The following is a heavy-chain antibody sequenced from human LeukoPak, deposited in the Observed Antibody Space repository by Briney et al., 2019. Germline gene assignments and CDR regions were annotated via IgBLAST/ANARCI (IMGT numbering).Heavy chain of an antibody. CDR1: GGSFSSYY. D-gene: IGHD3-22*01. V-gene: IGHV4-59*12. Sequence: SETLSLTCTVSGGSFSSYYWSWIRQPPGKGLEWIGYIYYSGSTNYNPSLKSRVTISVDTSKNQFSLKLSSVTAADTAVYYCATLYYYDSSRNRPDDYWGQGTLVTVSS. CDR2: IYYSGST. CDR3: ATLYYYDSSRNRPDDY. J-gene: IGHJ4*02.